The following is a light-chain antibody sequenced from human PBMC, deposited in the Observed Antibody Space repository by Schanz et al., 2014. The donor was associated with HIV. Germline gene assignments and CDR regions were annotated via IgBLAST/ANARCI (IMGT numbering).Light chain of an antibody. CDR1: QSVSSNF. CDR2: GAS. V-gene: IGKV3-20*01. J-gene: IGKJ3*01. CDR3: QHYGSSPFT. Sequence: EIVLTQSPGTLSLSPGERATLSCRASQSVSSNFLAWYQQKPGQAPKLLVFGASSRATGVPDRFTGSGSGXXFTLTISRLXPXXXXXXYCQHYGSSPFTFGPGTKVDIK.